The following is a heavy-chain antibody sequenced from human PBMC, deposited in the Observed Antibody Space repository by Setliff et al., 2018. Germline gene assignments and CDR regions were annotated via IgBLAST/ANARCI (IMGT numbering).Heavy chain of an antibody. Sequence: SETLSLTCTVSGGSISSSSYYWGWIRQPPGKGLECIGYIYYSGSTYYNPSLKSRVTISVDTSKNQFSLKLSSVTAADTAVYYCARVALVVVIRNAFDIWGQGTMVTVS. CDR1: GGSISSSSYY. V-gene: IGHV4-31*03. D-gene: IGHD2-21*01. CDR2: IYYSGST. CDR3: ARVALVVVIRNAFDI. J-gene: IGHJ3*02.